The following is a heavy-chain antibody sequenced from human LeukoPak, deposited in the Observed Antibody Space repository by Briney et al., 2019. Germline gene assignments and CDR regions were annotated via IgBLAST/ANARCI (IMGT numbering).Heavy chain of an antibody. Sequence: SETLSLTCAVYGGSFSGFYWSWIRQPPGKGLEWIGEINHSGGTNYNPSLKSRVTISVDTSKNQFSLKLSSVTAADTAVYYCARGRAVASDYWGQGTLVTVSS. V-gene: IGHV4-34*01. D-gene: IGHD6-19*01. CDR2: INHSGGT. CDR3: ARGRAVASDY. J-gene: IGHJ4*02. CDR1: GGSFSGFY.